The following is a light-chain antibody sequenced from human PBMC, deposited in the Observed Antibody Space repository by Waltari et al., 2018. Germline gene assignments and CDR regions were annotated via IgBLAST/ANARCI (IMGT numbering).Light chain of an antibody. CDR2: GTF. CDR1: QTIRTTY. J-gene: IGKJ4*01. V-gene: IGKV3-20*01. Sequence: EIVLTQSPGTLSLSPGEVATLSCRTSQTIRTTYLAWYQQKPGQAPTLLIYGTFTRATGIRDRFTCSGPGTHFSLTISSLEPEDFATYYCQQYDISPLTVGGGTKVEIK. CDR3: QQYDISPLT.